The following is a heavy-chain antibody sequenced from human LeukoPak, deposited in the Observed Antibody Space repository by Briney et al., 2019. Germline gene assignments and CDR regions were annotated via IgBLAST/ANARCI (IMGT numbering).Heavy chain of an antibody. CDR2: IIQDGSEK. J-gene: IGHJ3*02. CDR3: ARDSEHSSSFAFDI. V-gene: IGHV3-7*01. Sequence: PGGSLRLSCAASGFTFTSHWTSWGRQAPGKGLGGVANIIQDGSEKYYVDSVMGRFTVSRDNDKSSPYLQINSRRAEGTAVYCCARDSEHSSSFAFDIWGEGTMVTVPS. D-gene: IGHD6-13*01. CDR1: GFTFTSHW.